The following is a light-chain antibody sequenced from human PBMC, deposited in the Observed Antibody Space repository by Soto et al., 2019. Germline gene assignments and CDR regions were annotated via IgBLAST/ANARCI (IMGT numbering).Light chain of an antibody. CDR3: QQSYSTPLT. J-gene: IGKJ4*01. CDR2: AAS. V-gene: IGKV1-39*01. Sequence: DIPMTQSQSSLSASVGDRVTITCRASQSISSYLNWYQQKPGKAPKLLIYAASSLQSGVPSRLSGSGSGTDFTPPISSLQPEDFATYYCQQSYSTPLTFGGGPKGEIK. CDR1: QSISSY.